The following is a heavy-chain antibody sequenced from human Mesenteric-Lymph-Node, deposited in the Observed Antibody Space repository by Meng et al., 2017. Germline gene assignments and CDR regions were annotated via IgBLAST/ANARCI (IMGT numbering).Heavy chain of an antibody. V-gene: IGHV3-48*04. CDR2: ISSSGSTI. D-gene: IGHD5-24*01. CDR1: GFTFSSYA. J-gene: IGHJ4*02. Sequence: GESLKISCAASGFTFSSYAMSWVRQAPGKGLEWVSYISSSGSTIYYADSVKGRFTISRDNAKNSLYLQMNSLRAEDTAVYYCAKVALDDGKSFDHWGQGTLVTVSS. CDR3: AKVALDDGKSFDH.